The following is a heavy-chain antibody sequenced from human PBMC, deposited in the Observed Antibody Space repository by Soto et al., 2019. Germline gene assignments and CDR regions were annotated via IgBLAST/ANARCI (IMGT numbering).Heavy chain of an antibody. Sequence: VQLLESGGTLVQPGGSLRLSCAASGFTLRNSDMSWVRQTPEKGLEWVAVISYDGSKKYYADSVRGRFTISRDNSKSTLYLQMNSLRVEDTAVYYCARAGEYREFDYWGQGTLVTVSS. J-gene: IGHJ4*02. CDR3: ARAGEYREFDY. CDR2: ISYDGSKK. CDR1: GFTLRNSD. D-gene: IGHD3-16*01. V-gene: IGHV3-30-3*01.